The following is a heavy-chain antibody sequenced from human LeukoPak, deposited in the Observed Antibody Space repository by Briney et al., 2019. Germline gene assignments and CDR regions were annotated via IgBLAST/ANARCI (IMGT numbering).Heavy chain of an antibody. V-gene: IGHV3-23*01. D-gene: IGHD3-22*01. CDR3: AKAVTMIVVVIPHYYYGMDV. Sequence: PGGSLRLSCAASGFTFSSYAMSWVRQAPGKGLEWVSAISGSGGSTYYADSVKGWFTISRDNSRNTLYLQMNSLRAEDTAVYYCAKAVTMIVVVIPHYYYGMDVWGQGTTVTVSS. CDR1: GFTFSSYA. CDR2: ISGSGGST. J-gene: IGHJ6*02.